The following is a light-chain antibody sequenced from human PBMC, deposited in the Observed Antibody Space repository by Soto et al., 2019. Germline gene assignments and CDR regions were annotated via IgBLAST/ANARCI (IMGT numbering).Light chain of an antibody. Sequence: QPALKQPASRYGLPGEWITISSTRNSRYVGGYNYVSWYQQHPGKAPKLMIYDVSYRPSGVSDRFSGSKSDNTASLTISGLQSEDEADYYCDSYTSGSSYVFGTGTKVTVL. CDR2: DVS. J-gene: IGLJ1*01. CDR3: DSYTSGSSYV. CDR1: SRYVGGYNY. V-gene: IGLV2-14*01.